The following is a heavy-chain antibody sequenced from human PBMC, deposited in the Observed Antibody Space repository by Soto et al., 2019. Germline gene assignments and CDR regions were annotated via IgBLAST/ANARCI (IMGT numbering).Heavy chain of an antibody. J-gene: IGHJ4*02. CDR2: ISAYNGNT. D-gene: IGHD2-2*03. CDR1: GYTFTSYG. Sequence: ASVKVSCKASGYTFTSYGISWVRQAPGQGLEWMGWISAYNGNTNYAQKLQGRVTMTTDTSTSTAYMELRSLRSDDTAVYYCARALDIVVVPAAEFDYWGQGTLVPVS. V-gene: IGHV1-18*01. CDR3: ARALDIVVVPAAEFDY.